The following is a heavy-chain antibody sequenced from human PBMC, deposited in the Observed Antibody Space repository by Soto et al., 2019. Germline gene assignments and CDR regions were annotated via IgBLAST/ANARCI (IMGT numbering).Heavy chain of an antibody. CDR3: AREDYGLDV. Sequence: GGSLRLSCAASGSTFSTYAMSWVRQAPGKGLEWVSAISGGGGSTYYADSVKGRFTISRDNSKNTLYLQMNSLGAEDTAVYFCAREDYGLDVWGQGTTVTVSS. J-gene: IGHJ6*02. V-gene: IGHV3-23*01. CDR1: GSTFSTYA. CDR2: ISGGGGST.